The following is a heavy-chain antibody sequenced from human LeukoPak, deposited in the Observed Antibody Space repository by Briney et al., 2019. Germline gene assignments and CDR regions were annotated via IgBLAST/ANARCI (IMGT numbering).Heavy chain of an antibody. CDR2: ITSNGGST. CDR3: VTVGMTSIWSYLRFDP. D-gene: IGHD1-26*01. CDR1: GFTFSTNS. Sequence: SGGSLRLSCSASGFTFSTNSMHWVRQAPGKGLEFVSAITSNGGSTYYADSVKGRFTISRDNSKNTLYLQMSSLRAEDTAVYYCVTVGMTSIWSYLRFDPRGQETLVSVSS. J-gene: IGHJ5*02. V-gene: IGHV3-64D*08.